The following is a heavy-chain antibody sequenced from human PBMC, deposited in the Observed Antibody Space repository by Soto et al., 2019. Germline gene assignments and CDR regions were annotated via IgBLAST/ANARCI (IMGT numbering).Heavy chain of an antibody. CDR1: GDTFTNFD. D-gene: IGHD3-3*02. J-gene: IGHJ5*02. Sequence: QVQLVQPGAEVRKPGASVKVSCKASGDTFTNFDFNWVRQATGQGLEWIGWMRANSGDTGHAQKFQGRVSMTRDTSMSTAYMELSSLRAEDTAVYYCARYIYGQGFKAWGQGTLFFVSS. CDR2: MRANSGDT. V-gene: IGHV1-8*01. CDR3: ARYIYGQGFKA.